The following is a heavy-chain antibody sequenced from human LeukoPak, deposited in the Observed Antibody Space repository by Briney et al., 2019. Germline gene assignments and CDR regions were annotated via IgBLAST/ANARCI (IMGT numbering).Heavy chain of an antibody. V-gene: IGHV3-7*01. CDR3: ATDPSGPSDSSGWYYFDN. D-gene: IGHD6-19*01. CDR2: IKQDASET. CDR1: GFIVSNYC. J-gene: IGHJ4*02. Sequence: GGSLRLSCAASGFIVSNYCMGWARQAPGKGLEWVAYIKQDASETYYVDSVRGRFSISRDNAKNSLSLQMNSLRAEATAVYYCATDPSGPSDSSGWYYFDNWGQGTLVTGSS.